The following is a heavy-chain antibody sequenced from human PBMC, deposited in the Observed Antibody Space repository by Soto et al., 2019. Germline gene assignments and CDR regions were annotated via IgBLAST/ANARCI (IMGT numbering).Heavy chain of an antibody. CDR3: ARHGSCSLPSYPSNCMDV. V-gene: IGHV5-10-1*01. D-gene: IGHD2-15*01. Sequence: PGEALKISCKGSGYSFTSYWISWVRQMPGKGLEWMGRIDPSNSYTNYSPSFQGYVTISADKSISTAYLQWSSLKASDTAMYYCARHGSCSLPSYPSNCMDVSDQGTTVTGFS. CDR1: GYSFTSYW. CDR2: IDPSNSYT. J-gene: IGHJ6*02.